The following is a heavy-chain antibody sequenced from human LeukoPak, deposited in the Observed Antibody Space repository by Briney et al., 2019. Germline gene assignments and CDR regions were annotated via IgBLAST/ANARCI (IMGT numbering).Heavy chain of an antibody. CDR3: AKGPNGPLAYYYDSQLEGDIDY. D-gene: IGHD3-22*01. V-gene: IGHV3-30*02. J-gene: IGHJ4*02. CDR2: IRYDGSNK. CDR1: GFTFSSYG. Sequence: PGGSLRLTCAASGFTFSSYGMHWVRQAPGKGLEWVAFIRYDGSNKYYADSVKGRFTISRDNSKNTLYLQMNSLRAEDTAVYYCAKGPNGPLAYYYDSQLEGDIDYWGQGTLVTVSS.